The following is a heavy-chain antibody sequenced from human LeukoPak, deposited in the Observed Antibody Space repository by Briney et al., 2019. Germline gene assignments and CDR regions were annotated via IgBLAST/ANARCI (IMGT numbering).Heavy chain of an antibody. Sequence: SETLSLTCAVYGGSFSGYYWSWIRQPPGEGLEWIGEINDSGSTNYNPSLKSRVTISVDTSKNQFSLKLSSVTAADTAVYYCARAHSSLEYYFYYYMDVWGKGTTVTVSS. D-gene: IGHD6-6*01. J-gene: IGHJ6*03. CDR1: GGSFSGYY. CDR3: ARAHSSLEYYFYYYMDV. CDR2: INDSGST. V-gene: IGHV4-34*01.